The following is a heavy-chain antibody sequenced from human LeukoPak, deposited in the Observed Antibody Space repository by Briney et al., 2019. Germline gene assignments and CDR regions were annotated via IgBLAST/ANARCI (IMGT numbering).Heavy chain of an antibody. D-gene: IGHD1-1*01. CDR2: IYHGGTT. J-gene: IGHJ4*02. V-gene: IGHV4-38-2*02. CDR1: GYSISSGYY. Sequence: PSETLSLTCAVSGYSISSGYYWGWIRQPPGKGLEWIGSIYHGGTTLYNPSLKSRVTISVDTSKNQFSLKLASVTAADTAVYYCAREGGTALFDFWGQGTLVTVSS. CDR3: AREGGTALFDF.